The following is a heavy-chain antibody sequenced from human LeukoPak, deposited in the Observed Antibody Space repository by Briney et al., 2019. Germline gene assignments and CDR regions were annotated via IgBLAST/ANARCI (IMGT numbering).Heavy chain of an antibody. CDR1: GFPFSSSA. Sequence: GGSLRLSCAASGFPFSSSAMSWVRQTPANGLEWVSPITGDGVTTYYADSVKGRFTISRDNSKNILFLQMNSLGAEDSASYFCAKERRRVDTSMIRSYYFDYWGQGTPVTVSS. V-gene: IGHV3-23*01. D-gene: IGHD3-16*01. CDR2: ITGDGVTT. CDR3: AKERRRVDTSMIRSYYFDY. J-gene: IGHJ4*02.